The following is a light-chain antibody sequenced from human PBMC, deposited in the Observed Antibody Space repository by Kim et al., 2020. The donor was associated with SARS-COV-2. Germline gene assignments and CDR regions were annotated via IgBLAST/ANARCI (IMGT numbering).Light chain of an antibody. V-gene: IGKV1-5*03. J-gene: IGKJ2*01. Sequence: DIQMTQSPSTLSASVGDTVTISCRASESFSSWLAWYQQKPGKAPNLLIYKASNLESGVPSRFSGSESGTEFTLTTTSLQPDDFATYDCQQYYIFPYTFGQGTKLEI. CDR2: KAS. CDR3: QQYYIFPYT. CDR1: ESFSSW.